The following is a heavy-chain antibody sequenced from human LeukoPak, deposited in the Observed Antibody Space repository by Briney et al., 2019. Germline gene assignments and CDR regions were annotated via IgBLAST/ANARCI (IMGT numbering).Heavy chain of an antibody. CDR3: AHFGIDWRDAS. J-gene: IGHJ5*02. CDR1: GFTFSNTW. V-gene: IGHV3-74*01. D-gene: IGHD5-24*01. CDR2: INTDGSYT. Sequence: GGSLRLSCAASGFTFSNTWMHWVRQAPGEGLVWVSRINTDGSYTGYADSVKGRFTISRDNAKNTLYLEMNSLRAEDTATYYCAHFGIDWRDASWGQGTLVTVSS.